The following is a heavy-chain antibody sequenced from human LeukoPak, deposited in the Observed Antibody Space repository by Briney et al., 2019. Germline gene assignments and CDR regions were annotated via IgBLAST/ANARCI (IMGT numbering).Heavy chain of an antibody. CDR3: AKEGSAWYSFDY. CDR1: GFTFSSYG. D-gene: IGHD6-19*01. Sequence: GGTLRLSCAASGFTFSSYGMSWVRQAPGKGLEWVSAISGSGGSTYYADSVKGRFTISRDNSKNTLYLQMNSLRAEDTAVYYCAKEGSAWYSFDYWGQGTLVTVSS. V-gene: IGHV3-23*01. J-gene: IGHJ4*02. CDR2: ISGSGGST.